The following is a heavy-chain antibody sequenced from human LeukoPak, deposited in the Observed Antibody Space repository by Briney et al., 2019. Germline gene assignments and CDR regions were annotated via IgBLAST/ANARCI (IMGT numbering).Heavy chain of an antibody. CDR2: INKDESEK. D-gene: IGHD2-8*02. J-gene: IGHJ4*02. Sequence: GGSLRLSCAVSRFTFSDYWMRWVRQAPGKGLEWVAAINKDESEKLYVDSVKGRFTIARDNARNSVYLQMTSLGAEDTAVYYCATYTQHFGAPGGADYWGLGTLVTVSS. V-gene: IGHV3-7*01. CDR3: ATYTQHFGAPGGADY. CDR1: RFTFSDYW.